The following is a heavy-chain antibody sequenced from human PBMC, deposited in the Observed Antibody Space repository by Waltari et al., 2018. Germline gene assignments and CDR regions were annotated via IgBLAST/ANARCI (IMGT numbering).Heavy chain of an antibody. V-gene: IGHV3-7*01. J-gene: IGHJ2*01. D-gene: IGHD5-12*01. CDR1: GFTFSSYW. Sequence: EVQLVESGGGLVQPGGSLRLSCAASGFTFSSYWMSWFRQAPGKGLEWVANIKQDGSEKYYVDSVKGRFTISRDNAKNSLYLQMNSLRAEDTAVYYCARVANEYSGYDPWYFDLWGRGTLVTVSS. CDR3: ARVANEYSGYDPWYFDL. CDR2: IKQDGSEK.